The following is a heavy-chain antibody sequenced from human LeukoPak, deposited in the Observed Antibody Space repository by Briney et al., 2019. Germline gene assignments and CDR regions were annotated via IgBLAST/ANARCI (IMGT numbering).Heavy chain of an antibody. J-gene: IGHJ6*02. CDR1: GFTFDDYA. V-gene: IGHV3-9*01. CDR3: AKWGGSYSGSYYDYYYGMDV. CDR2: ISWSSGSI. D-gene: IGHD1-26*01. Sequence: GRSLRLSCAASGFTFDDYAMHWVRQAPGKGLEWVSGISWSSGSIGYADSVKGRFTISRDNAKNSLYLQMNSLRAEDTALYYCAKWGGSYSGSYYDYYYGMDVWGQGTTVTVSS.